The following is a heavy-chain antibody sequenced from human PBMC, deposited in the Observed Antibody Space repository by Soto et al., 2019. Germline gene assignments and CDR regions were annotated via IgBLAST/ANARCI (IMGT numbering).Heavy chain of an antibody. CDR3: ARSEQWLVRKHWFDP. D-gene: IGHD6-19*01. CDR1: GGSISSYY. J-gene: IGHJ5*02. CDR2: IYYSGST. V-gene: IGHV4-59*01. Sequence: PSETLSLTCTVSGGSISSYYWSWIRQPPGKGLEWIGYIYYSGSTNYNPSLKSRVTISVDTSKNQFSLKLSSVTAADTAVYYCARSEQWLVRKHWFDPWGQGTLVTVSS.